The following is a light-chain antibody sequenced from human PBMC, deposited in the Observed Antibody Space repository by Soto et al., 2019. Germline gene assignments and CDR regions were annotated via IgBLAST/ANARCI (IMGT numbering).Light chain of an antibody. Sequence: QSVLTQPPSVYGSPGQSVTIFCTGTSSDVGFFNYVSWYQHHPGKVPKFLIYEVNKRPSGVPDRFSGSKSGNTASLTVSGLQPEDEAEYFCSSFVDGTSYVFGTGTKVTVL. CDR1: SSDVGFFNY. J-gene: IGLJ1*01. CDR2: EVN. CDR3: SSFVDGTSYV. V-gene: IGLV2-8*01.